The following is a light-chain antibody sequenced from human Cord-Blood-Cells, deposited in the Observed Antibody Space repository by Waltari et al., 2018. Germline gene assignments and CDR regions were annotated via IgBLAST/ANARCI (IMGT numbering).Light chain of an antibody. Sequence: QSALTQPPSVSGSPGQSITISCTGTSSDVGSYNLVSWYQQHPGKAPKLMIYEGSKRPSGVSNRFSGSKSGNTASLTISGLQAEDEADYYCCSYAGSSTSVFGGGTKLTVL. CDR1: SSDVGSYNL. J-gene: IGLJ3*02. V-gene: IGLV2-23*01. CDR3: CSYAGSSTSV. CDR2: EGS.